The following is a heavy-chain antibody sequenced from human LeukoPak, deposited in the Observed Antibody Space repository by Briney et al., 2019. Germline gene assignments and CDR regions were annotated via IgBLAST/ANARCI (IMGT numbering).Heavy chain of an antibody. Sequence: ASVKVSCKASGYTFNSYGMHWVRQSPGQRLEWMGWISAGNDDTKYSQKLQGRVTITADESTSTVFMELSSLRSDDTAFYYCARNSRVASTLGLNYWGQGTLVTVSS. D-gene: IGHD5-12*01. CDR3: ARNSRVASTLGLNY. CDR2: ISAGNDDT. CDR1: GYTFNSYG. V-gene: IGHV1-3*01. J-gene: IGHJ4*02.